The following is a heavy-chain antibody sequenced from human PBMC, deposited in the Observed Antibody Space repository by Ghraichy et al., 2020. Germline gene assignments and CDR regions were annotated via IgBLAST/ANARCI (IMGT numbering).Heavy chain of an antibody. CDR3: VKDRKSSLRDGFNAFDS. V-gene: IGHV3-64*03. CDR2: ISSTGGST. D-gene: IGHD5-24*01. CDR1: GFTLSFYA. Sequence: GGSLRLSCSASGFTLSFYAMHWVRQAPGKGLEYVSGISSTGGSTYYADSVKGRFTISRDNSKNTLYIQMSSLIPEDTALYYCVKDRKSSLRDGFNAFDSWGQGALVTVSS. J-gene: IGHJ4*02.